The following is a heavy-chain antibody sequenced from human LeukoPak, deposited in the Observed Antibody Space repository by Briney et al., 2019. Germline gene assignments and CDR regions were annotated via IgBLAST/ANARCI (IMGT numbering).Heavy chain of an antibody. V-gene: IGHV4-30-4*01. D-gene: IGHD4-17*01. CDR1: GGSIGSGDYY. CDR3: ARDAYGPGAFDI. CDR2: IYYSGST. J-gene: IGHJ3*02. Sequence: SETLSLTCTVSGGSIGSGDYYWHWIRQPPGKGLEWIGYIYYSGSTYYNPSLKSRVTTSLDTSKNQFSLRLSSVRAADTAVYYCARDAYGPGAFDIWGQGTMVTVSS.